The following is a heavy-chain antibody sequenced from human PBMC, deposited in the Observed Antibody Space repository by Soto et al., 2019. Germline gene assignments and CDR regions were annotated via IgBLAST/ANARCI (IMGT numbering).Heavy chain of an antibody. J-gene: IGHJ4*02. CDR3: ARIVVVPAAIYYFDY. CDR1: GGSISSSNW. D-gene: IGHD2-2*01. CDR2: IYHSGST. Sequence: SETLSLTCAVSGGSISSSNWWSWVRQPPGKGLEWIGEIYHSGSTNYNPSLKSRVTISVDKSKNQFSLKLSSVTAADTAVYYCARIVVVPAAIYYFDYWGQGTLVTVPQ. V-gene: IGHV4-4*02.